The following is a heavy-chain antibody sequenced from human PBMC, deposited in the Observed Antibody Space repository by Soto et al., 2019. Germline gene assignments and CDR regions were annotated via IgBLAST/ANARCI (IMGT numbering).Heavy chain of an antibody. J-gene: IGHJ6*02. CDR2: INPNSGGT. CDR1: GYTFTGYY. CDR3: ARVRHTVPPSGPRGVGGMDV. V-gene: IGHV1-2*04. Sequence: GASVKVSCKASGYTFTGYYMHWVRQAPGQGLEWMGWINPNSGGTNYVQKFQGWVTMTRDTSISTAYMELSRLRSDDTAVYYCARVRHTVPPSGPRGVGGMDVWGQGTTVTVSS. D-gene: IGHD4-4*01.